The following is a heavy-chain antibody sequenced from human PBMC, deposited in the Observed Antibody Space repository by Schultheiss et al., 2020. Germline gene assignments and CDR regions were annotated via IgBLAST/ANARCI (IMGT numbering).Heavy chain of an antibody. J-gene: IGHJ1*01. D-gene: IGHD4-17*01. CDR1: GGSISSGGYY. Sequence: SETLSLTCTVSGGSISSGGYYWSWIRQHPGKGLEWIGSIYYSGSTYYNPSLKSRVTISVDTSKNQFSLKLSSVTAADTAVYYCASINDYGDTEYFQHWGQGTLVNVSS. CDR2: IYYSGST. V-gene: IGHV4-39*07. CDR3: ASINDYGDTEYFQH.